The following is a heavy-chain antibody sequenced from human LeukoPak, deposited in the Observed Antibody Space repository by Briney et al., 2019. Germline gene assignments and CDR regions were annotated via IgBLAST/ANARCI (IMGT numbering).Heavy chain of an antibody. CDR2: INHSGST. J-gene: IGHJ4*02. CDR1: GGSISSYY. D-gene: IGHD2-2*01. Sequence: SETLSLTCTVSGGSISSYYWSWIRQPPGKGLEWIGEINHSGSTNYNPSLKSRVTISVDTSKNQFSLKLSSVTAADTAVYYCARFSRDRRPASISDWGQGTLVTVSS. CDR3: ARFSRDRRPASISD. V-gene: IGHV4-34*01.